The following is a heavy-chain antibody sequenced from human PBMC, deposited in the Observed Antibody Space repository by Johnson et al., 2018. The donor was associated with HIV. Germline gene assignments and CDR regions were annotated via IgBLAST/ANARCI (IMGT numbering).Heavy chain of an antibody. CDR3: AKDMRQWELLDAFDI. Sequence: QVQLVESGGGVVQPGGSLRLSCAASGFSFSTYGMHWVRQAPGKGLKWVSFIRYDGSNKYYADSVKGRFTISRDNSKNTLYLQMNSLRAEDTAVYYCAKDMRQWELLDAFDIWGQGTMVTVSS. J-gene: IGHJ3*02. CDR1: GFSFSTYG. V-gene: IGHV3-30*02. D-gene: IGHD1-26*01. CDR2: IRYDGSNK.